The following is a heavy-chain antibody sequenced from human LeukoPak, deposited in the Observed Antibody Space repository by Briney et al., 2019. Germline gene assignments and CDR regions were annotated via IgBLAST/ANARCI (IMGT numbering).Heavy chain of an antibody. J-gene: IGHJ4*02. CDR2: MYSGGST. Sequence: GGCLRLSCAASGFTVSSNYMSWVRQAPGKGLEWVSVMYSGGSTYYADSVKGRFTISRDNSKNTLYLQMNSLRAEDTAVYYRAGLPAYYYDTSGFYFDYWGQGTLVTVSS. D-gene: IGHD3-22*01. V-gene: IGHV3-66*04. CDR3: AGLPAYYYDTSGFYFDY. CDR1: GFTVSSNY.